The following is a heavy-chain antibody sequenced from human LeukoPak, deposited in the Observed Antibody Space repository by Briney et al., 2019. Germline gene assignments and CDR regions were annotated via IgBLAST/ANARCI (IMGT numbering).Heavy chain of an antibody. CDR1: GFTFSSSW. J-gene: IGHJ4*02. CDR3: ARSYGDYADY. D-gene: IGHD4-17*01. V-gene: IGHV3-7*03. Sequence: GGSLRLSCAASGFTFSSSWMSWVSQAPGKGLEWVATIKQDGSDKSYVDSVKGLFTISRDNAKNSLYLQMNSLRAEDTAVYYCARSYGDYADYWGQGTLVTVSS. CDR2: IKQDGSDK.